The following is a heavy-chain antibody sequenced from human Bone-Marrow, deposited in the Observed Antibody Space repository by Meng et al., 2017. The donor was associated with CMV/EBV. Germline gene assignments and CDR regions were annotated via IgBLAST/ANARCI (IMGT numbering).Heavy chain of an antibody. CDR3: ATGVADFEY. Sequence: QVQLVQYGAEVKKPGAQVKVSCKASGYTFTSYAINSVRQAAGQGLEWMGWMNPNSGNTDYAQKFQGRVTMTRNISKSTAYMDLSSLRSEDTAVYYCATGVADFEYWGQGTLVTVSS. CDR1: GYTFTSYA. CDR2: MNPNSGNT. J-gene: IGHJ4*02. V-gene: IGHV1-8*01. D-gene: IGHD6-19*01.